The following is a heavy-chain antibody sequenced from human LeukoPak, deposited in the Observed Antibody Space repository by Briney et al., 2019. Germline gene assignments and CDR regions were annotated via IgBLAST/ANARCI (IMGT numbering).Heavy chain of an antibody. CDR1: GGSISSYY. CDR3: ARGEFIAAARTNWFDP. CDR2: IYYSGST. Sequence: NPSETLSLTCTVSGGSISSYYWSWIRQPPGKGLEWIGYIYYSGSTNYNPSLKSRVTISVDTSKNQFSLKLSSVTAADTAVYYCARGEFIAAARTNWFDPWGQGTLVTVSS. V-gene: IGHV4-59*01. D-gene: IGHD6-13*01. J-gene: IGHJ5*02.